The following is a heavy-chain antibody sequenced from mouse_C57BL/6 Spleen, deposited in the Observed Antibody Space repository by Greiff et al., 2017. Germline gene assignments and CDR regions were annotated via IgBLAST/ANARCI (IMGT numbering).Heavy chain of an antibody. CDR1: GFSLTSYG. D-gene: IGHD4-1*01. J-gene: IGHJ3*01. Sequence: VKLMESGPGLVQPSQSLSITCTVSGFSLTSYGVHWVRQSPGKGLEWLGVIWSGGSTDYNAAFISRLSISKDNSKSQVFFKMNSLQADDTAIYYWARRHTSWDEGSWFAYWGQGTLVTVSA. V-gene: IGHV2-2*01. CDR3: ARRHTSWDEGSWFAY. CDR2: IWSGGST.